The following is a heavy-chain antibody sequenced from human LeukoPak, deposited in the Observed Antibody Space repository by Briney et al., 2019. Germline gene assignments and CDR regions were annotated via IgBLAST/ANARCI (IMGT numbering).Heavy chain of an antibody. J-gene: IGHJ3*02. CDR1: GYTFTGYY. V-gene: IGHV1-69*13. D-gene: IGHD3-10*01. Sequence: ASVKVSCKASGYTFTGYYMHWVRQAPGQGLEWMGWIIPIFGTANYAQKFQGRVTITADESTSTAYMELSSLRFEDTAVYYCARDWMDGSGSPPAAFDIWGQGTMVTVSS. CDR3: ARDWMDGSGSPPAAFDI. CDR2: IIPIFGTA.